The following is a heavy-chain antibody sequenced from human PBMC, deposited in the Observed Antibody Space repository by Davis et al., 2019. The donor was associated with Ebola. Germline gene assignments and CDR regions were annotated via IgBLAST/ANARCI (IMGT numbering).Heavy chain of an antibody. CDR3: ARTGYTNSWPFDF. Sequence: PSETLSLTCAVYGESFSTHYWTWIRQPPGKGLEWIGEIHHSGVTNYNPSLKSRVTISVDRSKNQFSLRLTSVTAADTAVYFCARTGYTNSWPFDFWGQGSLVTVSS. V-gene: IGHV4-34*01. D-gene: IGHD6-13*01. CDR1: GESFSTHY. J-gene: IGHJ4*02. CDR2: IHHSGVT.